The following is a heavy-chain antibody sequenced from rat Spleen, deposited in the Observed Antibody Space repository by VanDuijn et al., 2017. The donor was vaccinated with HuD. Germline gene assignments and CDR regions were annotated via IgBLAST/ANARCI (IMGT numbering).Heavy chain of an antibody. CDR2: ITSGGSNT. Sequence: EVQLVESGGGLVQPGRSLKLSCAASGFTFSSFAMAWVRQAPKKGLEWVATITSGGSNTYYPDSVKGRFTISRDNAKSTLYLQMDSLRSEDTATYYCARGYGGYRGYFDYWGQGVMVTVSS. V-gene: IGHV5-25*01. CDR3: ARGYGGYRGYFDY. CDR1: GFTFSSFA. J-gene: IGHJ2*01. D-gene: IGHD1-11*01.